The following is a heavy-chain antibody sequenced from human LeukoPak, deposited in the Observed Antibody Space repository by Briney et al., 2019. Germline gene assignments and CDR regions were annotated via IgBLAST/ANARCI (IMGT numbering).Heavy chain of an antibody. Sequence: ASVKVSCTPSGYTFTPYGISRVRQAPGHGLECMGWIRVYNGNTNYAQKFQGRVTMSADASTSTAYLELRSLRSDDTAVYYCARPRVSYAYLYFDLWGRGTLVTVSS. V-gene: IGHV1-18*01. CDR1: GYTFTPYG. D-gene: IGHD3-16*01. CDR2: IRVYNGNT. J-gene: IGHJ2*01. CDR3: ARPRVSYAYLYFDL.